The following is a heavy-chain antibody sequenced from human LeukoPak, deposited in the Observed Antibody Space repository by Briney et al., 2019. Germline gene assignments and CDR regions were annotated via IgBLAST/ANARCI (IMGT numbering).Heavy chain of an antibody. CDR2: FDPEDGET. Sequence: ASVKVSCKASGGTFSSYAISWVRQAPGQGLEWMGGFDPEDGETIYAQKFQGRVTMTEDTSTDTAYMELSSLRSEDTAVYYCATYIVVVITTLDAFDIWGQGTMVTVSS. D-gene: IGHD3-22*01. J-gene: IGHJ3*02. V-gene: IGHV1-24*01. CDR3: ATYIVVVITTLDAFDI. CDR1: GGTFSSYA.